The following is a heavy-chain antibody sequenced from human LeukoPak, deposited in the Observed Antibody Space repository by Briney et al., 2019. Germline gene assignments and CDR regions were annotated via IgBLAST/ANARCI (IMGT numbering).Heavy chain of an antibody. V-gene: IGHV4-59*08. CDR2: IYYTGSA. CDR3: ARTSIYDYVWGSPSTGFDY. Sequence: SETLSLTCSVSGGSISSLYWSWIRQPPGKGLEWIGYIYYTGSANYNPSLKSRVTVFVDMSKNQFSLRLSSVTAADTAVYYCARTSIYDYVWGSPSTGFDYWGQGTLVTVSS. CDR1: GGSISSLY. J-gene: IGHJ4*02. D-gene: IGHD3-16*01.